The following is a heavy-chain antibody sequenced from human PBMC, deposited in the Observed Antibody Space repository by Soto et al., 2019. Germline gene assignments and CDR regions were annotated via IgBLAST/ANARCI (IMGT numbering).Heavy chain of an antibody. CDR2: INQDGSEK. J-gene: IGHJ4*02. Sequence: GGSLRLSCTASGFTFNAFWMTWVRQAPGQGLEWLANINQDGSEKYFGDSVKGRFAISRDNAKNSVFLQMNSLRAEDTALYFCARTIWFGELIDYWGQGTPVTVS. CDR3: ARTIWFGELIDY. D-gene: IGHD3-10*01. CDR1: GFTFNAFW. V-gene: IGHV3-7*03.